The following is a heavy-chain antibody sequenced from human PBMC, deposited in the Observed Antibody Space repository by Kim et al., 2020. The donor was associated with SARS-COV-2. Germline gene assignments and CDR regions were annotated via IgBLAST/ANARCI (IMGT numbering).Heavy chain of an antibody. CDR2: ISYDGSNK. J-gene: IGHJ4*02. CDR1: GFTFSGFS. Sequence: GGSLRLSCAASGFTFSGFSMHWARQAPGKGLEWVAVISYDGSNKYYVDSVKGRFTISRDNSKNTLYLQMNSLRAEDTAVYYCASSAGYCSGGSCPEDSYYFDHWGQGTLVTVSS. V-gene: IGHV3-30*04. D-gene: IGHD2-15*01. CDR3: ASSAGYCSGGSCPEDSYYFDH.